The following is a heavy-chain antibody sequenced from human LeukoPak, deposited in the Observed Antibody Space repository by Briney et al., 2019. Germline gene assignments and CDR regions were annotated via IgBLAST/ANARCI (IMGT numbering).Heavy chain of an antibody. CDR2: IYYSGST. Sequence: SETLSLTCTVSGGSISSYYWSWIRQTPGKGLEWIGHIYYSGSTNYNPSLKSRVTISVDTSKNQFSLKLSFVTATDTAVYYCARERSSGREFDYWGQGTLVTVSS. CDR3: ARERSSGREFDY. D-gene: IGHD6-19*01. CDR1: GGSISSYY. V-gene: IGHV4-59*01. J-gene: IGHJ4*02.